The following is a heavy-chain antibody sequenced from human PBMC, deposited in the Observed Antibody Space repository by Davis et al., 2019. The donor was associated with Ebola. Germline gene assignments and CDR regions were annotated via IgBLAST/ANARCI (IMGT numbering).Heavy chain of an antibody. V-gene: IGHV3-23*01. CDR1: GFTFSSYV. Sequence: PGGSLRLSCAASGFTFSSYVMSWVRQAPGKGLEWVSAISGSGGSTYYADSVKGRFTISRDNSKNTLYLQMNSLRAEDTAVYYCARDPSATVVTHPYDYWGQGTLVTVSS. CDR2: ISGSGGST. J-gene: IGHJ4*02. CDR3: ARDPSATVVTHPYDY. D-gene: IGHD4-23*01.